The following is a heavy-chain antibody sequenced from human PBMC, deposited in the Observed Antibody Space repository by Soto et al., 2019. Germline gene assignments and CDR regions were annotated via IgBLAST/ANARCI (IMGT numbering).Heavy chain of an antibody. D-gene: IGHD6-19*01. CDR2: IYYSGST. V-gene: IGHV4-39*01. CDR1: VGSISSSSYY. J-gene: IGHJ4*02. CDR3: ARQDSSGWHGHFDY. Sequence: KASEALSLTCTFSVGSISSSSYYWGGIRQPPGKGLEWIGSIYYSGSTYYNPSLKSRVTISVDTSKNQFSLKLSSVTAADTAVYYCARQDSSGWHGHFDYWGQGTLVTVSS.